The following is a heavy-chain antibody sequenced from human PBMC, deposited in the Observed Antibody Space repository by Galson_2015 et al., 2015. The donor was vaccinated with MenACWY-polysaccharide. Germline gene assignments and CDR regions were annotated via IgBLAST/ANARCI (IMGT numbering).Heavy chain of an antibody. Sequence: ETLSLTCTVSGGSISSHYWSWIRQPPGKGLEWIGYIYYSGSTNYNPSLKSRVTISVDTSRSQFSLKLTSVTAADTAVYYCARWRGTSWYDYWGQGTQVIVSS. V-gene: IGHV4-59*08. CDR3: ARWRGTSWYDY. J-gene: IGHJ4*02. CDR1: GGSISSHY. CDR2: IYYSGST. D-gene: IGHD6-13*01.